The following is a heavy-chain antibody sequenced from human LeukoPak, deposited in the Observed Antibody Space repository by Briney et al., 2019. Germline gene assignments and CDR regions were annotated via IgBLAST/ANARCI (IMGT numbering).Heavy chain of an antibody. D-gene: IGHD3-3*01. CDR1: GGSFNNYY. Sequence: SETLSLTCAVYGGSFNNYYWRWIRQPPGKGLEWIGEINHYGTTNYSPSLKSRVTISVDTSKNQFSLKLSSVTAADTAVYYCARSSWSSYLGYYYYHMDVWGRGTTVTVSS. CDR2: INHYGTT. J-gene: IGHJ6*03. V-gene: IGHV4-34*01. CDR3: ARSSWSSYLGYYYYHMDV.